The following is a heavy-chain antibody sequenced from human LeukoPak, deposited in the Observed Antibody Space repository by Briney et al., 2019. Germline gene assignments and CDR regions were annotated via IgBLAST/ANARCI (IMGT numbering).Heavy chain of an antibody. D-gene: IGHD2-15*01. V-gene: IGHV4-31*03. Sequence: SETLSLTCTVSGGSMSSGGYYWSWIRQHPGKGLEWIGYIYYSGSTYYNPSLKSRVTISVDTSKNQFSLKLSSVTAADTAVYYCARGGYCSGGSCYSVWFDPWGQGTLVTVSS. CDR3: ARGGYCSGGSCYSVWFDP. CDR1: GGSMSSGGYY. CDR2: IYYSGST. J-gene: IGHJ5*02.